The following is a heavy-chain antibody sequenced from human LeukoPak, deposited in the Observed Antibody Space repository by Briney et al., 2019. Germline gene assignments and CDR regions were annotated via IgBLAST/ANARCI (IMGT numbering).Heavy chain of an antibody. CDR1: GGSLSITSW. J-gene: IGHJ5*02. Sequence: SETLSLTCAVSGGSLSITSWWVWLRQPPGKGLEWIGEVYHSGGGNRNYNPSLKSRATISVDTSKNQFSLKLSSVTAADTDVYYCARDNLWFGEGAWGQGTLVTVSS. CDR2: VYHSGGGNR. D-gene: IGHD3-10*01. CDR3: ARDNLWFGEGA. V-gene: IGHV4-4*02.